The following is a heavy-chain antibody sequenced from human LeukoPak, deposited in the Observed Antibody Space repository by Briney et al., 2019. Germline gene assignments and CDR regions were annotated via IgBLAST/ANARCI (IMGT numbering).Heavy chain of an antibody. Sequence: ASVKVSCKASGGTFSSYAISWVRQAPGQGLEWMGWISAYNGNTNYAQKLQGRVTMTTDTSTSTAYMELRSLRSDDTAVYYCARVLKDYYYDSSGYPSDYWGQGTLVTVSS. CDR3: ARVLKDYYYDSSGYPSDY. CDR1: GGTFSSYA. CDR2: ISAYNGNT. J-gene: IGHJ4*02. V-gene: IGHV1-18*01. D-gene: IGHD3-22*01.